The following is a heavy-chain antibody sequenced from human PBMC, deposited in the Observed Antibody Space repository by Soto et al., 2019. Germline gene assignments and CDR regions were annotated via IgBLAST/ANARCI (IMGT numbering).Heavy chain of an antibody. Sequence: GESLKISCKASGYSFSTYWIAWVRQRPGKGLDWMGIIYPGGSDTRYSPSFQGQVTISVDNSIDTAYLAWTTLRASDSAMYYCARHSLATQPGDYWGQGTRVTVSS. J-gene: IGHJ4*02. D-gene: IGHD5-12*01. V-gene: IGHV5-51*01. CDR1: GYSFSTYW. CDR3: ARHSLATQPGDY. CDR2: IYPGGSDT.